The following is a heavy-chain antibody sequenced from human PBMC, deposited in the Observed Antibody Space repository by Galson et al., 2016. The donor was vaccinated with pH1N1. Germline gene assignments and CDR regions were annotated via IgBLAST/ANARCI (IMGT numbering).Heavy chain of an antibody. V-gene: IGHV3-21*01. CDR3: ARAGGGYPFDY. CDR2: IGGTGISI. J-gene: IGHJ4*02. Sequence: SLRLSCAASGFPFSRYVMNWVRQAPGKGLEWVSSIGGTGISIYYADSVRGRVTISRDNAKKSLYLQMDSLRVDDTAVYYCARAGGGYPFDYWGQGSLVTVSS. CDR1: GFPFSRYV. D-gene: IGHD1-26*01.